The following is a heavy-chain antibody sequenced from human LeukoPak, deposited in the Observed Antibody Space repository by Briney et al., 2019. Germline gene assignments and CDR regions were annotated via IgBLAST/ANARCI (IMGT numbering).Heavy chain of an antibody. CDR3: ARVYYYGSGDY. J-gene: IGHJ4*02. D-gene: IGHD3-10*01. CDR1: GGSISSYY. CDR2: IYYSGST. Sequence: SETLSLTCTVSGGSISSYYWSWIRQPPGKGLEWIGYIYYSGSTNYNPSLKSRVTISVDTSKNQFSLKLSSVTAADTAVYYCARVYYYGSGDYWGQGTLVTVSS. V-gene: IGHV4-59*01.